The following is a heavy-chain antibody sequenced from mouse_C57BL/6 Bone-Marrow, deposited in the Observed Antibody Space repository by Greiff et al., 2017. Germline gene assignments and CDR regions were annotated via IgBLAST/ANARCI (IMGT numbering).Heavy chain of an antibody. CDR3: AREDYYYGSSYYAMDY. Sequence: QVQLQQPGAELVKPGASVKLSCKASGYTFTSYWMPWVKQRPGQGLEWIGMIHPNSGSTNYNEKFKSKATLTVDKSSSAAYMQLSSLTSEDSAVYYCAREDYYYGSSYYAMDYWGQGTSVTVSS. V-gene: IGHV1-64*01. J-gene: IGHJ4*01. CDR2: IHPNSGST. CDR1: GYTFTSYW. D-gene: IGHD1-1*01.